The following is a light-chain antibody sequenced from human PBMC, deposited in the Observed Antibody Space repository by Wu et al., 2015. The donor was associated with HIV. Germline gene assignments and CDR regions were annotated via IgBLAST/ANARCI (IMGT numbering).Light chain of an antibody. J-gene: IGKJ2*01. CDR3: QVYGSSPLYI. CDR1: HSISTTY. V-gene: IGKV3-20*01. CDR2: GAS. Sequence: EIVLTQSPGTLSLSPGERATLSCRASHSISTTYLAWYQKKPGQAPRLLIYGASTRATGIPDRFSGSGSGTDFALVISRLEPEDFAVYFCQVYGSSPLYIFGRGTKVEIK.